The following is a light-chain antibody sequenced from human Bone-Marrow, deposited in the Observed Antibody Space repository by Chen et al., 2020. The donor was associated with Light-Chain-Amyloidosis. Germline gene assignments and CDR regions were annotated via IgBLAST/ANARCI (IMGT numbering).Light chain of an antibody. Sequence: QSALTQPPSASGSPGQSVTISCTATSSDVGAYDYVSWYQQYPGKAPRLMIYEVNKRPSGVPDRFSASKSANTASLTVSGLQAEDEADYYCSAHGGANNFYVFGSGTKVTVL. J-gene: IGLJ1*01. CDR3: SAHGGANNFYV. CDR1: SSDVGAYDY. V-gene: IGLV2-8*01. CDR2: EVN.